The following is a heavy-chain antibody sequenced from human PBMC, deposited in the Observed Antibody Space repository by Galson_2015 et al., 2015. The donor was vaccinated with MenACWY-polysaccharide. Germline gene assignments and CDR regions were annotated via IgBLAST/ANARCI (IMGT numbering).Heavy chain of an antibody. Sequence: QSGAAGKTPGESLKISCKASGYLVTIFAIGWVRQLPVKGLYWLGIIYPRDSDIKYNPSFQGQVTFSADRSTNTAYLQWSSLKAADSAMYYCARKDHGTGSMDVWGQGTTVTVSS. J-gene: IGHJ6*02. V-gene: IGHV5-51*01. D-gene: IGHD3-10*01. CDR2: IYPRDSDI. CDR1: GYLVTIFA. CDR3: ARKDHGTGSMDV.